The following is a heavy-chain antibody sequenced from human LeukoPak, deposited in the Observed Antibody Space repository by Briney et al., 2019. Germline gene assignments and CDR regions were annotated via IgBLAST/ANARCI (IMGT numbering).Heavy chain of an antibody. CDR3: ASICSGGSCYTRNFDY. CDR1: GYTFTGYH. V-gene: IGHV1-2*06. Sequence: ASVKVSCKASGYTFTGYHMHWVRQAPGQGLEWMGRINPNSGGTNFAQKFQGRVTMTRDTSISTAYMELSRLRSDDTAVYYCASICSGGSCYTRNFDYWGQGTLVTVSS. J-gene: IGHJ4*02. D-gene: IGHD2-15*01. CDR2: INPNSGGT.